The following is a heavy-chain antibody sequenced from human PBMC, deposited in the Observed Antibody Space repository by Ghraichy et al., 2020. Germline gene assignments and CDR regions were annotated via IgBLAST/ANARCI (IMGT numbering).Heavy chain of an antibody. V-gene: IGHV4-39*01. Sequence: SETLSLTCTVSGGSISSSSYYWGWIRQPPGKGLEWIGSIYYSGSTYYNPSLKSRGTISVDTSKNQFSLKLSPVTAADTAVYYCARFEYGSSSENFLHWGQVTLVTVSS. CDR2: IYYSGST. CDR1: GGSISSSSYY. D-gene: IGHD6-6*01. CDR3: ARFEYGSSSENFLH. J-gene: IGHJ1*01.